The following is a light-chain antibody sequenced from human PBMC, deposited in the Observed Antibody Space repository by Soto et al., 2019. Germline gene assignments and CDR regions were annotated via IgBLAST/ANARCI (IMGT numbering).Light chain of an antibody. J-gene: IGKJ2*01. CDR1: QSVTRNY. Sequence: EVVLTQSPGTLSLSPGERATLSCRASQSVTRNYLAWYQQKPGQAPRLLIYIASSRATGITDRFSGSGSGTDFTLTISRLEPEDFAMYYCQQYGSSPYTFGQGTKLAIK. V-gene: IGKV3-20*01. CDR3: QQYGSSPYT. CDR2: IAS.